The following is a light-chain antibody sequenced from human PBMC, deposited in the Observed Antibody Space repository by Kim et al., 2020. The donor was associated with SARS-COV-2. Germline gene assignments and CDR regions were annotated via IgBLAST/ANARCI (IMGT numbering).Light chain of an antibody. J-gene: IGLJ1*01. Sequence: QRVTISCTGSSSNIGAGFDVHWYQQFPGTAPKLLIYGDFNRPSGVPDRFSGSKSGTSASLAIAGLQAEDEADYYCQTYDSSLSVYVFGSGTKVTVL. V-gene: IGLV1-40*01. CDR1: SSNIGAGFD. CDR3: QTYDSSLSVYV. CDR2: GDF.